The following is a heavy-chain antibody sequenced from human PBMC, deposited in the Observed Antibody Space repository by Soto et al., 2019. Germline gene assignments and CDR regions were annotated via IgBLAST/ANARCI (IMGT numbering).Heavy chain of an antibody. Sequence: KESGPTLVKPTQTLTLTCTFSGFSLSNYGMGVGWIRQPPGKALEWLALIYWDDDKRYSPSLQSRLTITKDTSKNQVALAMTNMDPVDTATYFCAHVFNSNSGSYRYFDYWGQGTLVSVSS. CDR3: AHVFNSNSGSYRYFDY. V-gene: IGHV2-5*02. J-gene: IGHJ4*02. CDR1: GFSLSNYGMG. D-gene: IGHD3-16*02. CDR2: IYWDDDK.